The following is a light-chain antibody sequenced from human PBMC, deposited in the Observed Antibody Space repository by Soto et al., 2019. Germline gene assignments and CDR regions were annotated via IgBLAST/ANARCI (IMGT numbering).Light chain of an antibody. V-gene: IGKV1-5*01. CDR1: QSLSTK. J-gene: IGKJ1*01. CDR3: QQYNSYWT. CDR2: DAS. Sequence: DIQMTQSPSTLSASVGDRVSITCRASQSLSTKLAWFQQKPGKAPKLLIYDASSLESGVPSRFSGSGSGTEFTLTLSSLQPDDVATYYCQQYNSYWTYGQGTKVEIK.